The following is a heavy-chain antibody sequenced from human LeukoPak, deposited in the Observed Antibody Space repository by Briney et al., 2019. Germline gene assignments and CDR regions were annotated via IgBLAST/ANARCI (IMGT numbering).Heavy chain of an antibody. D-gene: IGHD4-17*01. CDR2: INHMGST. Sequence: SETLSLTCAVYGGSFSGYYWSWIRQPPGKGLEWIGEINHMGSTNYNPSLKSRVTISVDTSKHQFSLKLGSVTAADTAVYYCARGGTLRYYYYGMDVWGQGTTVTVSS. V-gene: IGHV4-34*01. J-gene: IGHJ6*02. CDR1: GGSFSGYY. CDR3: ARGGTLRYYYYGMDV.